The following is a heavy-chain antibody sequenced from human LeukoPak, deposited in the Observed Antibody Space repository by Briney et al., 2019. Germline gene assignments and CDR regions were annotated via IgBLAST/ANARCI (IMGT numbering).Heavy chain of an antibody. D-gene: IGHD2-15*01. Sequence: SETLSLTCTVSGCTITNYNWNWIRQPPGKELEWIGYMSDSGSTNYNPSLQSRVTISVDTSKNQFSLKPSSVTASDTDVYYCARRRVGDLTVGSDTWFDPWGQGALVTVSS. CDR3: ARRRVGDLTVGSDTWFDP. J-gene: IGHJ5*02. CDR1: GCTITNYN. CDR2: MSDSGST. V-gene: IGHV4-59*08.